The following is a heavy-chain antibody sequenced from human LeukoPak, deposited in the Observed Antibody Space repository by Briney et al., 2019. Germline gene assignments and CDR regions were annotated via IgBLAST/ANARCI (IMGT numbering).Heavy chain of an antibody. Sequence: GGSLRLSCAASGFTVSSNYMSWVRQAPGKGLEWVSVIYSGGSTYYADSVKGRFTISRDNSKNTLYLQMNSLRAEDTAVYYCARGFLRQLARSDYWGQGTLVTVSS. V-gene: IGHV3-66*01. D-gene: IGHD6-6*01. CDR3: ARGFLRQLARSDY. J-gene: IGHJ4*02. CDR1: GFTVSSNY. CDR2: IYSGGST.